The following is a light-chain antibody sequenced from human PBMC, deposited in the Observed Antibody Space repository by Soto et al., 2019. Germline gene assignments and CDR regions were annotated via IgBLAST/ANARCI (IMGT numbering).Light chain of an antibody. J-gene: IGKJ2*01. CDR3: QQYNNWPPYT. CDR2: DAS. CDR1: QSVSTN. V-gene: IGKV3-15*01. Sequence: EIVMTQSPATLSASPGERATLSCRASQSVSTNLAWYQQKPGQAPRLLIYDASTMATGIPARFSGSGSGTEFTLTISGLQSEDLAVYYCQQYNNWPPYTFGQGTKLEI.